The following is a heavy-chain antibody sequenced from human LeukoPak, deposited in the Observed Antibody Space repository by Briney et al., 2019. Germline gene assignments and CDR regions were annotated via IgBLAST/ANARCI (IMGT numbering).Heavy chain of an antibody. CDR3: ARILKRSSGYDLGRKINNWFDP. D-gene: IGHD5-12*01. CDR2: VNHSGST. V-gene: IGHV4-34*01. J-gene: IGHJ5*02. Sequence: SETLSLTCAVYGGSFSGYYWSWIRQPPGKGLEWIGEVNHSGSTNYNPSLKSRVTISVDTSKNQFSLKLSSVTAADTAVYYCARILKRSSGYDLGRKINNWFDPWGQGTLVTVSS. CDR1: GGSFSGYY.